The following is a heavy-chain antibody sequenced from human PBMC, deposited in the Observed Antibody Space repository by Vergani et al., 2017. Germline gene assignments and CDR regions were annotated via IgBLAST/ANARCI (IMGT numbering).Heavy chain of an antibody. V-gene: IGHV3-30*18. J-gene: IGHJ4*02. CDR3: VKDHPVFDE. CDR2: ISYDGTQK. CDR1: GFTSSYYG. Sequence: QVHLVESGGGVVQPGRSLRRSCVVSGFTSSYYGMHWVRQAPGKGLEWVAVISYDGTQKYYADSVKGRFTISRDISKNTLYLEMNSLSAEDTALYHCVKDHPVFDEWGRGTLVSVS.